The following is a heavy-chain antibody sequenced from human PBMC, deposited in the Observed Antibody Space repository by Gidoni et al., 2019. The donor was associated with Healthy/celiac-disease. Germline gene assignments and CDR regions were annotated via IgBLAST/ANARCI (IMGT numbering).Heavy chain of an antibody. V-gene: IGHV3-30-3*01. Sequence: QVQLVESGGGVVQPGRSLRLSCAASGFTFSSYAMHWVRQAPGKGLEWVAVISYDGSNKYYADSVKGRFTISRDNSKNTLYLQMNSLRAEDTAVYYCARVRGVEMATIAYWGQGTLVTVSS. CDR2: ISYDGSNK. CDR1: GFTFSSYA. D-gene: IGHD5-12*01. CDR3: ARVRGVEMATIAY. J-gene: IGHJ4*02.